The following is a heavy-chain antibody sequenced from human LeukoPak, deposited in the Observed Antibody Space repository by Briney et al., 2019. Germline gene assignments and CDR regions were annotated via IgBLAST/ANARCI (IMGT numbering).Heavy chain of an antibody. D-gene: IGHD1-1*01. V-gene: IGHV4-38-2*02. CDR1: GYSISSGYY. Sequence: PSETLSLTCTVSGYSISSGYYWGWIRQPPGKGLEWIGSISHGGSTYYNASLKSRVTISVDTSKNQFSLKLTFVTAAYSAVYYCGRGIVTTARGAFDLWGQGTMVTISS. CDR2: ISHGGST. CDR3: GRGIVTTARGAFDL. J-gene: IGHJ3*01.